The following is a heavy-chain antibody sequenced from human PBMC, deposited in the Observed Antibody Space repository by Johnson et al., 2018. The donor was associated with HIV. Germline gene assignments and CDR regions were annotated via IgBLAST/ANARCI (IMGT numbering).Heavy chain of an antibody. V-gene: IGHV3-66*01. Sequence: VQLVESGGGLVQPGGSLRRSCAASGFTVSRNYMSWVRQAPGKGLEWVSIIYSGDSTYYADSVKGRFTTSRDNSKNTLYLQMNSLRAEDTAVYYCARDGAIAAPDAFDIWGQGTMVTVSS. CDR3: ARDGAIAAPDAFDI. J-gene: IGHJ3*02. CDR2: IYSGDST. D-gene: IGHD6-13*01. CDR1: GFTVSRNY.